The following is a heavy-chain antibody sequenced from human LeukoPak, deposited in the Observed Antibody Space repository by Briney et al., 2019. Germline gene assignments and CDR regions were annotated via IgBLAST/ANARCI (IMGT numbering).Heavy chain of an antibody. Sequence: GGTLRLSCAASGFTFSSYGMSWVRQAPGKGLEWVSAISGSGGSTYYADSVKGRFTISRDNSKNTLYLQMNSLRAEDTAVYYCAKGYYDYVWGSFRKDAFDIWGQGTMVTVSS. CDR3: AKGYYDYVWGSFRKDAFDI. CDR2: ISGSGGST. CDR1: GFTFSSYG. J-gene: IGHJ3*02. V-gene: IGHV3-23*01. D-gene: IGHD3-16*01.